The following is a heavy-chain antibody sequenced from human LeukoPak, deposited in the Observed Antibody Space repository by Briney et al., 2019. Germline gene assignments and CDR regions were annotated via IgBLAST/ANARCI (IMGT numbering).Heavy chain of an antibody. D-gene: IGHD6-13*01. J-gene: IGHJ4*02. CDR3: ATLSGIAAAGLFDY. CDR2: IIPIFGTA. Sequence: SVKVSCKASGGTFSSYAISWVRQAPGQGLEWMGGIIPIFGTANYAQKFQGRVTITADKSTSTAYMELSSLRSEDTAVHYCATLSGIAAAGLFDYWGQGTLVTVSP. CDR1: GGTFSSYA. V-gene: IGHV1-69*06.